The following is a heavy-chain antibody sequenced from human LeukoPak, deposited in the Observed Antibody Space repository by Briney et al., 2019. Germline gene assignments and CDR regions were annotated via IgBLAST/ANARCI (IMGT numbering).Heavy chain of an antibody. D-gene: IGHD3-10*01. CDR3: AREEVRAFDI. CDR1: GFTLSNYG. V-gene: IGHV3-21*01. J-gene: IGHJ3*02. CDR2: ITSSSSYI. Sequence: GGSLRLSCAASGFTLSNYGMNWVRQAPGKGLEWVSSITSSSSYIYYADSVTGRFTISRDNAKNSLFLQMNCLRAEDAAIYYCAREEVRAFDIWGQGTMATVSS.